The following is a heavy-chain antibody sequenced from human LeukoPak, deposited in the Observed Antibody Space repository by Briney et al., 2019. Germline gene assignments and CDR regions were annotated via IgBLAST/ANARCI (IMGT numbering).Heavy chain of an antibody. D-gene: IGHD3-3*01. CDR3: ARITIFGVYYMDV. CDR1: GYSISSGYY. J-gene: IGHJ6*03. Sequence: SETLSLTCAVSGYSISSGYYWGWIRQPPGKGLECIGSIYHSGSTYYNPSLKSRVTISVDTSKNQFSLKLSSVTAADTAVYYCARITIFGVYYMDVWGKGTTVTVSS. V-gene: IGHV4-38-2*01. CDR2: IYHSGST.